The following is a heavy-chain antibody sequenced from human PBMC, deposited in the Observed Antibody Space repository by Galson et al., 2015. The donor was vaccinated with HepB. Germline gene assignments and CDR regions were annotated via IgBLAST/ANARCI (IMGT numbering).Heavy chain of an antibody. Sequence: SVKVSCKASGYTFTGYYMHWVRQAPGQGLEWMGWINPNSGGTNYAQKFQGWVTMTRDTSISTAYMELSRLRSDDTAVYYCARGGYCSSTSCYTPGSNYYYYMDVWGKVTTVTVSS. D-gene: IGHD2-2*02. V-gene: IGHV1-2*04. CDR2: INPNSGGT. CDR3: ARGGYCSSTSCYTPGSNYYYYMDV. CDR1: GYTFTGYY. J-gene: IGHJ6*03.